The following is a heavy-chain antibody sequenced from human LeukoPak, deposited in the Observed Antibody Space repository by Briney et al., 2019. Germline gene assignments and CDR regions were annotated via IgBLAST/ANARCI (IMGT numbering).Heavy chain of an antibody. J-gene: IGHJ4*02. V-gene: IGHV3-21*01. CDR2: ISSSRSYI. Sequence: GGSLRLSCAASGFTFSSYSMNWVRQAPGKGLEWVSSISSSRSYIYYADSVKGRFTISRDNAKNSLYLQMNSLRAEDTAVYYCARDPPGTMVRGVISGGNDYWGQGTLVTVSS. D-gene: IGHD3-10*01. CDR1: GFTFSSYS. CDR3: ARDPPGTMVRGVISGGNDY.